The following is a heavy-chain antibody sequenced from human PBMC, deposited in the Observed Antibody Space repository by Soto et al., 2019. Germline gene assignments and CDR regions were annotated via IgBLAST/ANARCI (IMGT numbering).Heavy chain of an antibody. V-gene: IGHV3-30-3*01. Sequence: HPGGSLRLSCAASGFTFNRHPLHWVRQAPGKGLEWVAVISHDGNNKYYADSVKGRFTISRDNSMNMLYLQMHGLRTEDTAIFYCARASGHIYATLHGPFDHWGQGALVTVSS. CDR2: ISHDGNNK. D-gene: IGHD2-8*01. CDR3: ARASGHIYATLHGPFDH. J-gene: IGHJ4*02. CDR1: GFTFNRHP.